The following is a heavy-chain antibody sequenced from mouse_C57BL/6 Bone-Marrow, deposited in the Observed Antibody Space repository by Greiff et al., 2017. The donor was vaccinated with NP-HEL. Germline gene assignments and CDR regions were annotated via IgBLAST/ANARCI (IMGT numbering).Heavy chain of an antibody. CDR2: IYPRSGNT. CDR3: ARACITTVVEGYFDV. D-gene: IGHD1-1*01. CDR1: GYTFTSYG. V-gene: IGHV1-81*01. Sequence: VQLQQSGAELARPGASVKLSCKASGYTFTSYGISWVKQRTGQGLEWIGEIYPRSGNTYYNEKFKGKATLTADKSSSTAYMELRSLTSEDSAVYLCARACITTVVEGYFDVWGTGTTVTVSS. J-gene: IGHJ1*03.